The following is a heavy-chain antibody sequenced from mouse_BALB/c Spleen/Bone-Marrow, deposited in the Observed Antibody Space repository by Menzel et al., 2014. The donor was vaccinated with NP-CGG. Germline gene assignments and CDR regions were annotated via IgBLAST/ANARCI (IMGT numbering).Heavy chain of an antibody. CDR2: INPYIGDT. CDR3: GSGPAWFAY. J-gene: IGHJ3*01. CDR1: GYSFTGYF. Sequence: EVQLQQSEPELVKPGASVKISCEASGYSFTGYFMHWVKQSHGKSLAWIGRINPYIGDTFYNQKFKGKATLTVDKSSSTAHMELLSLTSEDSAVYYCGSGPAWFAYWGQGTLVTVSA. V-gene: IGHV1-37*01.